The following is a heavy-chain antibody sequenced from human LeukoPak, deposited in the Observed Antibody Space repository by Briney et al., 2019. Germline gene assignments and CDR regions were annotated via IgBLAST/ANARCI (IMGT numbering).Heavy chain of an antibody. J-gene: IGHJ4*02. CDR2: INPNSGGT. V-gene: IGHV1-2*02. Sequence: ASVKVSCKASGYTFTGYYMHWVRQAPGQGLEWMGWINPNSGGTNYAQKFQGRVTMTRDTSISTAYMELSRLRSDDTAVYYCARVMIRYNWNYDFDYWGQGTPVTVSS. CDR3: ARVMIRYNWNYDFDY. CDR1: GYTFTGYY. D-gene: IGHD1-7*01.